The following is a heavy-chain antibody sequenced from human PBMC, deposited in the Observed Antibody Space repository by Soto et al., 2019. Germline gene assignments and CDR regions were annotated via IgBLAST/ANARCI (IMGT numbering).Heavy chain of an antibody. CDR2: IYYSGST. D-gene: IGHD3-16*01. CDR1: GGSISSYY. J-gene: IGHJ4*02. V-gene: IGHV4-59*08. CDR3: ARRWGHYFDY. Sequence: SETLSLTCTVSGGSISSYYWSWIRQPPGKGLEWIGYIYYSGSTNYNPSLKSRVTISVDTSKNQFSLKLSSVTAADTAVYYCARRWGHYFDYCGQGTLVTVSS.